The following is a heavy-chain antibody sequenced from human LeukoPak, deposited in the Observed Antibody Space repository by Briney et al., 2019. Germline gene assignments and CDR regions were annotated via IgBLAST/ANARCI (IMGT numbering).Heavy chain of an antibody. CDR2: ISGGGGST. J-gene: IGHJ6*02. CDR1: GFTFSSYA. CDR3: ARAPRDGMDV. Sequence: GGSLRLSCAASGFTFSSYAMTWVRHAPGKGLEWVSAISGGGGSTYHADSVKGRFTISRDNAKNSLYLQMNSLRAEDTAVYYCARAPRDGMDVWGQGTTVTVSS. V-gene: IGHV3-23*01.